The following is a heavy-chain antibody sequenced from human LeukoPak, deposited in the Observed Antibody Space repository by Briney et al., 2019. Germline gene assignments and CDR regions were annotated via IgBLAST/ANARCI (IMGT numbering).Heavy chain of an antibody. Sequence: SVKVSCKASGGTFSSYAISWVRQAPGQGLEWMGGIIPIFGTANYAQKFQGRVTITADESTSTAYMELSSLRSEDTAVYYCARGSHYDFWSGYYVNGFDPWGQGTLVTVSS. CDR2: IIPIFGTA. V-gene: IGHV1-69*13. D-gene: IGHD3-3*01. CDR1: GGTFSSYA. J-gene: IGHJ5*02. CDR3: ARGSHYDFWSGYYVNGFDP.